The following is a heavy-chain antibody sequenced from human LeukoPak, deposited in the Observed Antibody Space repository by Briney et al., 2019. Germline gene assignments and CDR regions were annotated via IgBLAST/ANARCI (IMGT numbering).Heavy chain of an antibody. Sequence: SQTLSLTCTVSGGSISSGDYYWSWIRQPPGKGLEWIGYIYYSGSTYYNPSLKSRVTISVDTSKNQFSLKLSSVTAADTAVYYCARGYYGSGSFIDYWGQGTLVTVSS. J-gene: IGHJ4*02. CDR3: ARGYYGSGSFIDY. D-gene: IGHD3-10*01. V-gene: IGHV4-30-4*01. CDR2: IYYSGST. CDR1: GGSISSGDYY.